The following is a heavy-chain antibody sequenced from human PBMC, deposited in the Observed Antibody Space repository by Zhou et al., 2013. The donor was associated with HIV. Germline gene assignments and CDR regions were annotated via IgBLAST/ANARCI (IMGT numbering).Heavy chain of an antibody. CDR2: VIPIFGTT. CDR3: ARDWITMVRGWQNHNDY. D-gene: IGHD3-10*01. V-gene: IGHV1-69*12. J-gene: IGHJ4*02. Sequence: QVQLVQSGAEVKKPGSSMKVSCKASGDTFSNYNINWVRHVPGQGLEWMGGVIPIFGTTNYAQKFQGRVTITADESTSTAYMELSSLRSEDTAVYYCARDWITMVRGWQNHNDYWGQGTLVTVSS. CDR1: GDTFSNYN.